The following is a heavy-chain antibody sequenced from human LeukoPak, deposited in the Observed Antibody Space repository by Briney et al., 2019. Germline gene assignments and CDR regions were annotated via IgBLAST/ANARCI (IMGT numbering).Heavy chain of an antibody. CDR2: ISWNSGSI. CDR1: GFTFDDYA. J-gene: IGHJ4*02. D-gene: IGHD5-18*01. CDR3: AKGGYSRPLDY. Sequence: QPGRSLRLSCAASGFTFDDYAMHWVRQAPGKGLEWVSGISWNSGSIGYADSVKGRFTISRDNAKNSLYLQMNSLRAEDTALYYCAKGGYSRPLDYWGQGTLVTVSS. V-gene: IGHV3-9*01.